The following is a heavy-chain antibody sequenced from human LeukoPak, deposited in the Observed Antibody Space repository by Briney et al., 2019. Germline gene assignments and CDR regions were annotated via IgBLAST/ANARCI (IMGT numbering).Heavy chain of an antibody. CDR3: ARRLTVEGAFDI. J-gene: IGHJ3*02. CDR1: GYTFTGYY. D-gene: IGHD4-23*01. V-gene: IGHV1-2*02. Sequence: ASVKVSCKASGYTFTGYYMHWVRQALGQGLEWMGWINPNSGGTNYAQKFQGRVTMTRDTSISTAYMELSRLRSDDTAVYYCARRLTVEGAFDIWGQGTMVTVSS. CDR2: INPNSGGT.